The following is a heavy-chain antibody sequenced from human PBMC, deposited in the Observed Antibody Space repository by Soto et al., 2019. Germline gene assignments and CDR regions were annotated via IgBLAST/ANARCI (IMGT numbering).Heavy chain of an antibody. V-gene: IGHV1-69*06. Sequence: ASVKVSCKASGGTFSSYAISWVRQAPGQGLEWMGGIIPIFGTANYAQKFQGRVTITADKSTSTAYMELSSLRSEDTAVYYCARDFALSLSDPGFDYWGQGTLVTVSS. D-gene: IGHD3-16*01. CDR1: GGTFSSYA. CDR2: IIPIFGTA. CDR3: ARDFALSLSDPGFDY. J-gene: IGHJ4*02.